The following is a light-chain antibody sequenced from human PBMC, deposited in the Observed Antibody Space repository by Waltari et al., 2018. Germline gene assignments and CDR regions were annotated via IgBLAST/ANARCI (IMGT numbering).Light chain of an antibody. CDR1: NTAVGGHNH. CDR2: DVS. Sequence: QSALTQPASVSGSPGQSITISCPGTNTAVGGHNHVSWFQHHPGKVPNLIIFDVSSRPSGVSDRFSGSKSGNRASLTISGLQAEDEADYYCNSFTSDITWVFGGGTKVTVL. J-gene: IGLJ3*02. V-gene: IGLV2-14*03. CDR3: NSFTSDITWV.